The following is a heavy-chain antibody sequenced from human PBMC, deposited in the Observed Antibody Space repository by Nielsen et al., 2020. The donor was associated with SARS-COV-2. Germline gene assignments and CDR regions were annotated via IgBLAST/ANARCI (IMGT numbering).Heavy chain of an antibody. CDR2: IYHSGST. CDR1: GGSFSGYY. V-gene: IGHV4-34*01. J-gene: IGHJ4*02. D-gene: IGHD3-16*01. CDR3: ARVGEFVVFNY. Sequence: SETLSLTCAVYGGSFSGYYWSWIRQPPGKGLEWIGEIYHSGSTNYNPSLKSRVTISVDKSKNQFSLKLSSVTAADTAVYYCARVGEFVVFNYWGQGTLVTVSS.